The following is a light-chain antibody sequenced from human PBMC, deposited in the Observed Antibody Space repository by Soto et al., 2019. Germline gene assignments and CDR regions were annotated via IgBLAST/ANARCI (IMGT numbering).Light chain of an antibody. CDR3: SSYTITDSLVL. CDR2: DVT. Sequence: QSALTQPASVSGSPGQSITLPCTGTASDVGGYNYVSWYQQHPGKAPKLLIFDVTSRPSGISNRFSGSKSGNTASLTISGLQADDEADYYCSSYTITDSLVLFGGGTKVTVL. J-gene: IGLJ2*01. V-gene: IGLV2-14*03. CDR1: ASDVGGYNY.